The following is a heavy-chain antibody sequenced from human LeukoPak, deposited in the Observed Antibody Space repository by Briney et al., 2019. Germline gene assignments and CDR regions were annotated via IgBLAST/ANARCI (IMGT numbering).Heavy chain of an antibody. J-gene: IGHJ4*02. CDR3: AKDRNYDSSGYYYVLFDY. CDR2: ISGSGGST. Sequence: GGSLRLSCAASGFTFSSYAMSWVRQAPGKGLEWVSAISGSGGSTYYADSVKGRFTISRDNSKNTLYLQMNSLRAEDTAVYYCAKDRNYDSSGYYYVLFDYWGQGTLVTVSS. V-gene: IGHV3-23*01. CDR1: GFTFSSYA. D-gene: IGHD3-22*01.